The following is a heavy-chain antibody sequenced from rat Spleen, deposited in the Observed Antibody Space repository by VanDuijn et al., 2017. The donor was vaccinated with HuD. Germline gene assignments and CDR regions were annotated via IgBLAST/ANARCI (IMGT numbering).Heavy chain of an antibody. Sequence: EVQLVESGGGLVQPGRSLKLSCAASGFTFSNYGMHWIRQAPKKGLEWIAMIYYDSSKMYYADTVKGRFTISRDNAKSSLYLQMNSLKSDDTATYYCARATPEWNFDFWGPGTMVTVSS. CDR2: IYYDSSKM. J-gene: IGHJ1*01. CDR3: ARATPEWNFDF. V-gene: IGHV5-29*01. CDR1: GFTFSNYG.